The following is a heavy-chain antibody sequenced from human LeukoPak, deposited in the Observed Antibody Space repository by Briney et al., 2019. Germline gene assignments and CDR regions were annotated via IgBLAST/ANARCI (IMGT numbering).Heavy chain of an antibody. D-gene: IGHD3-3*01. CDR1: GYIFTSYW. CDR3: ARQLNPHRPRQEYYDFWSGPDSNYYYYMDV. Sequence: LGGSLKISCKGSGYIFTSYWIGWVRQVPGKGLEWMGIIYPGDSDTRYSPSFQGQVTISADKSISTAYLQWSSLKASDTAMYYCARQLNPHRPRQEYYDFWSGPDSNYYYYMDVWGKGTTVTVSS. V-gene: IGHV5-51*01. J-gene: IGHJ6*03. CDR2: IYPGDSDT.